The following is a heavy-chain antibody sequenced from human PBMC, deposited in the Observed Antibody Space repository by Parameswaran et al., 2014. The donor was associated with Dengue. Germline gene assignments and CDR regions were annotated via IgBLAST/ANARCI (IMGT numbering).Heavy chain of an antibody. CDR3: ARVNVVRSCSGGACRITGSHFES. Sequence: WIRQPPGKGLEWIGYIYDSGYALYNPSLKSRVTMSVDTSNNQFSLNVRSVTAADTAVYFCARVNVVRSCSGGACRITGSHFESWGQGTLVTVSS. D-gene: IGHD2-15*01. J-gene: IGHJ4*02. V-gene: IGHV4-59*01. CDR2: IYDSGYA.